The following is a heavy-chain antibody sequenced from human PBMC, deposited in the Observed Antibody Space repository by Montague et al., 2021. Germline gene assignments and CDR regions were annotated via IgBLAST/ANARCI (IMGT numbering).Heavy chain of an antibody. CDR2: VFYSGPT. CDR1: GVSINGWY. Sequence: SETLSLTCSVSGVSINGWYWSWIRQPPGKGLEWIGSVFYSGPTNYNPSLKSRVTMSADTSKNQVSLKVNSVTAADTAVYYCARQGYYESDGIFIWGLGTMVTVSS. CDR3: ARQGYYESDGIFI. V-gene: IGHV4-59*08. J-gene: IGHJ6*02. D-gene: IGHD3-22*01.